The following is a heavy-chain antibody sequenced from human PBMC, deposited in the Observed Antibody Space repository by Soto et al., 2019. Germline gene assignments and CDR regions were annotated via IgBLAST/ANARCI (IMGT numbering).Heavy chain of an antibody. Sequence: QLQLQESGPGLVKPSETLSLTCAVSGGSISSGRNFWGWIRQPPGKGLEWIGSIFSSGSSYYNPSLQSRVTISLDTSKNHFSLRVNSVTAADTAVYYCASHRRFTPVDWSGYSKTWFDLWGQGIRVTVSS. CDR2: IFSSGSS. CDR1: GGSISSGRNF. V-gene: IGHV4-39*02. J-gene: IGHJ5*01. D-gene: IGHD3-3*01. CDR3: ASHRRFTPVDWSGYSKTWFDL.